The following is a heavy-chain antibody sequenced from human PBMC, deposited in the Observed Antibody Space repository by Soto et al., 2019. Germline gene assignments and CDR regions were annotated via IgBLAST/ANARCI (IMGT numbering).Heavy chain of an antibody. J-gene: IGHJ4*02. CDR2: ISSTTNYI. Sequence: VQLVESGGGLVKPGGSLRLSCAASGFTFTRYSMNWVRQAPGKGLAWVSSISSTTNYIYYADSMKGRFTVSRDNAKNSVYLEMNSLSAEDTALYYCARESEDLTSNFDYWGQGTLVTVSS. V-gene: IGHV3-21*01. CDR1: GFTFTRYS. CDR3: ARESEDLTSNFDY.